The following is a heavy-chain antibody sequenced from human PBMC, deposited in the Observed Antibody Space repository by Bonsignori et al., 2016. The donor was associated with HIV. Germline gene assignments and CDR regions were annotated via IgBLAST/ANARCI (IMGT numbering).Heavy chain of an antibody. J-gene: IGHJ3*02. D-gene: IGHD3-22*01. CDR3: ATYYYDSSGYGSAGAFDI. CDR2: IYHSGST. V-gene: IGHV4-38-2*01. Sequence: SETLSLTCAVSGYSISSGYYWGWIRQPPGKGLEWIGSIYHSGSTYYNPSLKSRVTISVDTSKNQFSLKLSSVTAADTAVYYCATYYYDSSGYGSAGAFDIWGQGTMVTVSS. CDR1: GYSISSGYY.